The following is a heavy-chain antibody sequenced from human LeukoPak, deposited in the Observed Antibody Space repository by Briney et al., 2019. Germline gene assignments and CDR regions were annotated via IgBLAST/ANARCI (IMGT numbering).Heavy chain of an antibody. CDR2: IYATGST. CDR3: ARRGSGASLEYYFDL. D-gene: IGHD1-14*01. V-gene: IGHV4-4*07. CDR1: GGSISSYH. J-gene: IGHJ2*01. Sequence: PSETLSLTCTVSGGSISSYHWSWIRQPAGKGLEWIGRIYATGSTNSNPSLNSRVTISVDTSKNQFSLKLSSVTAADTAVYYCARRGSGASLEYYFDLWGRGTLVTVSS.